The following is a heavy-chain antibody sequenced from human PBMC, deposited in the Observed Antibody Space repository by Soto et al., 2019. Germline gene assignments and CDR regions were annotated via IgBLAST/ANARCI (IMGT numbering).Heavy chain of an antibody. D-gene: IGHD2-15*01. Sequence: QVQLVQSGAEVKKPGSSVKVSCKASGGTFSSYSINWVRQAPGQGLEWMGESIPVFGTANYAQKFQGRVTITADESTRTAYMELSTPRSENTTVYYCARDGGRHSGGIDYWGQGTLVTVSS. J-gene: IGHJ4*01. CDR1: GGTFSSYS. CDR3: ARDGGRHSGGIDY. CDR2: SIPVFGTA. V-gene: IGHV1-69*01.